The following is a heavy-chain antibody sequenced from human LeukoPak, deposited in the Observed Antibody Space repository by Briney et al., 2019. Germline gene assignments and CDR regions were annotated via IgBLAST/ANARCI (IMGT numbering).Heavy chain of an antibody. Sequence: GGSLRLSCAACGFTFSSYWIHWGRHAPGKGVGWVSRINSDGSSTSYADSVKGRFTISRDNAKNTLYLQMNSLRAEDTAVYYCARDLSSSGWTDWGQGTLVTVSS. CDR3: ARDLSSSGWTD. CDR1: GFTFSSYW. CDR2: INSDGSST. D-gene: IGHD6-19*01. J-gene: IGHJ4*02. V-gene: IGHV3-74*01.